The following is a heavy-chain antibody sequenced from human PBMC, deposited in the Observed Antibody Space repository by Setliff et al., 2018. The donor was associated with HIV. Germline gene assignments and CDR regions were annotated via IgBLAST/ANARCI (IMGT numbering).Heavy chain of an antibody. J-gene: IGHJ6*03. D-gene: IGHD2-15*01. CDR1: GGSISSGSYY. V-gene: IGHV4-61*09. CDR2: IYTSETT. Sequence: SETLSLTCNVSGGSISSGSYYWSWIRQPAGKELEWIGHIYTSETTNYNPSLKSRVTISLDTSNNHFSLKLRSVTATDTAVYYCARVVAATHYYYYYMGVWGKGTTVTVSS. CDR3: ARVVAATHYYYYYMGV.